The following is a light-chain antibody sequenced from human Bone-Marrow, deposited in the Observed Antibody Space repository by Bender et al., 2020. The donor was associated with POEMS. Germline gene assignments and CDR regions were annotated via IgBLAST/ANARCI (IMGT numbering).Light chain of an antibody. V-gene: IGLV6-57*01. J-gene: IGLJ5*01. CDR3: QTYSGAVQ. CDR2: EDN. CDR1: SGDIGSNY. Sequence: NFLLTQPHSVSASPGETVTISCSRTSGDIGSNYVQWYQQHPGSSPTTVIYEDNRRPSGVPDRFSGSIDTSSNSASLSISGLKPEDEAHYYCQTYSGAVQFGEGTMLTV.